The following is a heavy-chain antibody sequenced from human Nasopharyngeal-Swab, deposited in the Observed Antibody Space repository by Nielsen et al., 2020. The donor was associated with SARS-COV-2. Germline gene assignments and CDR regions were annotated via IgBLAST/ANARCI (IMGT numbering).Heavy chain of an antibody. CDR2: INHSGST. CDR1: GGSFSGYY. J-gene: IGHJ4*02. D-gene: IGHD4-17*01. V-gene: IGHV4-34*01. CDR3: AREPAYGDYDY. Sequence: SETLSLTCAVYGGSFSGYYWSWIRQPPGKGLEWIGEINHSGSTNYNPSLKSRVTISVDTSKNQFSLKLSSVTAADTAVYYCAREPAYGDYDYWGQGTLVTVSS.